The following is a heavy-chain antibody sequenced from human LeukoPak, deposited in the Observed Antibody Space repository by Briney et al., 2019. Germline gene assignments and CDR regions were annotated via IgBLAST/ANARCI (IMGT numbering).Heavy chain of an antibody. CDR3: ASALGDYGDYFDY. V-gene: IGHV1-69*05. CDR1: GGTFSSYA. J-gene: IGHJ4*02. Sequence: GSSVKVSCKASGGTFSSYAVSWVRQAPGQGLGWMGGIISIFGTANYAQKFQGRVTITTDESTSTAYMELSSLRSEDTAVYYCASALGDYGDYFDYWGQGTLVTVSS. D-gene: IGHD4-17*01. CDR2: IISIFGTA.